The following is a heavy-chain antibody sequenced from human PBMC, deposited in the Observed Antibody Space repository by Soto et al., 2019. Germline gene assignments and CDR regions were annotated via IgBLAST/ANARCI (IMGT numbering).Heavy chain of an antibody. CDR1: GFTFSSYA. CDR2: ISGSGGST. D-gene: IGHD1-26*01. J-gene: IGHJ4*02. V-gene: IGHV3-23*01. CDR3: AKGKYSGSYFDY. Sequence: PGGSLRLSCAASGFTFSSYAMIWVRHSPGKGLEWVSAISGSGGSTYYADSVKGRFTISRDNSKNTLYLQMNSLRAEDTAVYYCAKGKYSGSYFDYWGQGTLVTVSS.